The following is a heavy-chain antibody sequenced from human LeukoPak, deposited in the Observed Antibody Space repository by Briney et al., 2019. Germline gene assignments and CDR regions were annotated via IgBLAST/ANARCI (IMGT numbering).Heavy chain of an antibody. Sequence: GESLKISCQGSGYSFTGYWIGWVRQMPGKGLEWMGIIYPGDSDTRYSPSFQGQVTISADKSISTAYLQWSSLKASDTAMYYCATPYSTHAFDIWGQGTMVTVSS. J-gene: IGHJ3*02. CDR3: ATPYSTHAFDI. CDR1: GYSFTGYW. CDR2: IYPGDSDT. V-gene: IGHV5-51*01. D-gene: IGHD5-18*01.